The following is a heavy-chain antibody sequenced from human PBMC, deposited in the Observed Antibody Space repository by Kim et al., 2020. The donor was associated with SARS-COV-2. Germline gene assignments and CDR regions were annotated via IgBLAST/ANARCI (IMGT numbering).Heavy chain of an antibody. D-gene: IGHD5-18*01. V-gene: IGHV3-30*04. CDR2: ISYDGSNK. CDR3: ASADFQGYSYGLGGY. J-gene: IGHJ4*02. CDR1: GFTFSSYA. Sequence: GGSLRLSCAASGFTFSSYAMHWVRQAPGKGLEWVAVISYDGSNKYYADSVKGRFTISRDNSKNTLYLQMNSLRAEDTAVYYCASADFQGYSYGLGGYWGQGTLVTVSS.